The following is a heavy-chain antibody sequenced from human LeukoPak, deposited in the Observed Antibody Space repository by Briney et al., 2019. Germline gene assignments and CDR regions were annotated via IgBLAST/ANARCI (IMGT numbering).Heavy chain of an antibody. CDR3: TTDLLYTVTRHRPPSDY. D-gene: IGHD4-17*01. Sequence: GGSLRLSCAASGFTFSNAWMSWVRQAPGKGLEWVGRIKSKTDGGTTDYAAPVKGRFTISRDDSKNTLYLQMNSLKTEDTAVYYCTTDLLYTVTRHRPPSDYWGQGTLVTVSS. J-gene: IGHJ4*02. CDR1: GFTFSNAW. CDR2: IKSKTDGGTT. V-gene: IGHV3-15*01.